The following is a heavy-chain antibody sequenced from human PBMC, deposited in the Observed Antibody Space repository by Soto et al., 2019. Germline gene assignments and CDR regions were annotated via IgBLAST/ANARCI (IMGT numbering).Heavy chain of an antibody. CDR1: GYTFTGYY. V-gene: IGHV1-2*04. J-gene: IGHJ3*02. Sequence: ASVKVSCKASGYTFTGYYMHGVRQAPGQGLEWMGWINPNSGGTNYAQKFQGWVTMTRDTSISTAYMELSRLRSDDTAVYYCARQVVSDAFDIWGQGTMVTVSS. CDR3: ARQVVSDAFDI. D-gene: IGHD2-15*01. CDR2: INPNSGGT.